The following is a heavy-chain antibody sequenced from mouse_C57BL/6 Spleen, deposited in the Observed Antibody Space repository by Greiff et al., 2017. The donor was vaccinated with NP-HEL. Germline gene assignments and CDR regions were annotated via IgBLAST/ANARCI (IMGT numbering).Heavy chain of an antibody. CDR1: GYTFTSYW. CDR3: ARQWRYYGSSSGYFDD. CDR2: IDPSDSYT. V-gene: IGHV1-50*01. Sequence: QVQLQQPGAELVKPGASVKLSCKASGYTFTSYWMQWVKQRPGQGLEWIGEIDPSDSYTNYNQKFKGKATLTVDTSSSTAYMQLSSLTSEDSAVYYCARQWRYYGSSSGYFDDWGKGTTLTVSS. D-gene: IGHD1-1*01. J-gene: IGHJ2*01.